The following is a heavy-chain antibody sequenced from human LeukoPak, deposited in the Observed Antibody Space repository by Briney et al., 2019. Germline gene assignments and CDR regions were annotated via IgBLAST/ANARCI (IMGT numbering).Heavy chain of an antibody. D-gene: IGHD3-22*01. V-gene: IGHV4-39*01. J-gene: IGHJ4*02. CDR3: ARPRTFYYDRSGYYEY. CDR2: IYSSGST. CDR1: GGSISSSSYY. Sequence: SETLSLTCTVSGGSISSSSYYWGWIRQPPGKGLEWIGSIYSSGSTYYNPSLKSRVTISVDTSKNQFSLKLRSVTAADTAVYYCARPRTFYYDRSGYYEYWGQETLVTVSS.